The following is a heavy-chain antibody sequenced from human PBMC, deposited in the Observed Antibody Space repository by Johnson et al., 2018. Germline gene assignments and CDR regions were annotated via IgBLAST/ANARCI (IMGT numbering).Heavy chain of an antibody. D-gene: IGHD3-10*02. J-gene: IGHJ3*02. CDR1: GFTFSSYA. CDR2: ISGSGGST. V-gene: IGHV3-23*04. Sequence: EVQLVESGGGLVQPGGSLRLSCAASGFTFSSYAMNWVRQAPGKGLEWVSVISGSGGSTYYADSVKGRFTISRDNYKNTLYLQMNSLRAEDTAVYYCAKMIGGEFGDFDIWGQGTMVTVSS. CDR3: AKMIGGEFGDFDI.